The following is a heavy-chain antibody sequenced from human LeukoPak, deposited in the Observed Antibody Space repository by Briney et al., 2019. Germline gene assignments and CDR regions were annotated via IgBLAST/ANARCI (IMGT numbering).Heavy chain of an antibody. V-gene: IGHV3-23*01. CDR3: ARSNSGSYELFDY. Sequence: GGSLRLSCAAPGFSFNSYAMNWVRQAPGKGLEWVSAISGRGSSTYYADSVKGRFSLSRDNSKNTLYLQMNSLRAEDTAVYYCARSNSGSYELFDYWGQGTLVTVSS. CDR1: GFSFNSYA. D-gene: IGHD1-26*01. CDR2: ISGRGSST. J-gene: IGHJ4*02.